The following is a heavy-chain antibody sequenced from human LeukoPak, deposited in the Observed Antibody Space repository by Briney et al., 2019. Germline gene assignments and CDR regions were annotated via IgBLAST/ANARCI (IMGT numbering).Heavy chain of an antibody. J-gene: IGHJ4*02. CDR2: ISAYSGNT. CDR1: GYTFTSYG. D-gene: IGHD3-9*01. CDR3: ARRHRLVGSVDY. V-gene: IGHV1-18*01. Sequence: ASVKVSCKASGYTFTSYGLSWVRQAPGQGLEWMGWISAYSGNTNYAQRLQGRVTMTTDTSTNTAYMELRSLRSDDTAVYYCARRHRLVGSVDYWGQGTLVTVSS.